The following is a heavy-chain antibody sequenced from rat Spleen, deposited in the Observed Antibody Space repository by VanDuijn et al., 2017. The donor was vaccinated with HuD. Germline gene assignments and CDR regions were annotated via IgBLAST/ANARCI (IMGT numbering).Heavy chain of an antibody. V-gene: IGHV4-2*01. CDR3: STGRLGVEG. J-gene: IGHJ2*01. CDR1: GFNFNDYW. Sequence: EVKLVESGGGLVQPGRSLTLSCAASGFNFNDYWMGWVRQAPGKGLEWIGEINKDSSTINYTPSLKDKFTISRDTTQNTLYLKMSKLGSEDKAIYDWSTGRLGVEGWGQGVMVTVSS. CDR2: INKDSSTI. D-gene: IGHD4-3*01.